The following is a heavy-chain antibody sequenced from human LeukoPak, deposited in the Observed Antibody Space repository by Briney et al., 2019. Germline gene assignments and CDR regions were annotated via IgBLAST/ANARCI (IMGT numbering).Heavy chain of an antibody. CDR2: IYTSGST. CDR1: GGSINSYY. J-gene: IGHJ4*02. CDR3: ARAPVAVAGTGGFHY. V-gene: IGHV4-4*07. Sequence: SETLSLTCTVSGGSINSYYWNWIRQPAGKGLEWIGRIYTSGSTNYNPSLRSRLTISVDTSRNQFSLRLSSVTAADTAVYYCARAPVAVAGTGGFHYWGQGALVTVSS. D-gene: IGHD6-19*01.